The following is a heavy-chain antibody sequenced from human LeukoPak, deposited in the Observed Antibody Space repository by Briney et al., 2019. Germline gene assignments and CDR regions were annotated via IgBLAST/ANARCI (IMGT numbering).Heavy chain of an antibody. J-gene: IGHJ6*03. CDR1: GASITNSY. Sequence: SETLSLTCTVSGASITNSYWNWVRQPPGKGLEWIGYIYSSGNTNYNPSLKSRVTISLDVSKNQFSLKLTSVTAADTAVYFCARDIVAAPYYYHYHMDVWGKGTTVTVSS. CDR3: ARDIVAAPYYYHYHMDV. V-gene: IGHV4-4*09. CDR2: IYSSGNT. D-gene: IGHD6-13*01.